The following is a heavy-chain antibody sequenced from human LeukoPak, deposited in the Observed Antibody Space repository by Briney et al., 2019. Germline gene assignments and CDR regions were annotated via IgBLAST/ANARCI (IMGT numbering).Heavy chain of an antibody. CDR2: IYYSGST. V-gene: IGHV4-59*01. CDR3: ARVRRGYSYGCDY. CDR1: GGSISSYY. D-gene: IGHD5-18*01. Sequence: KSSETLSLTCTVSGGSISSYYWSWIRQPPGKGLEWIGYIYYSGSTNYNPSLKSRVTISVDTSKNQFSLKLSSVTAADTAVSYCARVRRGYSYGCDYWGQGTLVTVSS. J-gene: IGHJ4*02.